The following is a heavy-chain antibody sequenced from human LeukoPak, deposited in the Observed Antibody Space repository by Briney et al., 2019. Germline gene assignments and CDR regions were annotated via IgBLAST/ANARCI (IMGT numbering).Heavy chain of an antibody. CDR3: ARLPSRFVTGYYFDY. J-gene: IGHJ4*02. V-gene: IGHV3-30*04. D-gene: IGHD3-3*01. CDR1: GFTFSSYA. Sequence: GRSLRLSCAASGFTFSSYAMHWVRQAPGKGLEWVAVISYDGSNKYYADSVKGRFTISRDNSKNTLYLQMNSLRAEDTAVYYCARLPSRFVTGYYFDYWGQGTLVTVSS. CDR2: ISYDGSNK.